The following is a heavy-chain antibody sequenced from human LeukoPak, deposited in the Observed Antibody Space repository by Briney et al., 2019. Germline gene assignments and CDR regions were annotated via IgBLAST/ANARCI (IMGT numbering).Heavy chain of an antibody. J-gene: IGHJ6*02. CDR1: GFTFSSYA. D-gene: IGHD4-23*01. CDR3: ARDGGNPPYYYYGMDV. V-gene: IGHV3-30-3*01. Sequence: GGSLRLSCAASGFTFSSYAMHWVRQAPGKGLEWVAVISYDGSNKYYADSVKGRFTISRDNSKNTLYLQMNSLRTEDTAVYYCARDGGNPPYYYYGMDVWGQGTTVTVSS. CDR2: ISYDGSNK.